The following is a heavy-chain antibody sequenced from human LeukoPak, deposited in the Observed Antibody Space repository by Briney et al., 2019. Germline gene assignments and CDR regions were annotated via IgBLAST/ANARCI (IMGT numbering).Heavy chain of an antibody. CDR2: IYPGDSDT. CDR1: GYSFTSYW. D-gene: IGHD5-12*01. CDR3: ARPRHGSDDAFDI. J-gene: IGHJ3*02. Sequence: GESLKISCKGSGYSFTSYWSGWVRQMPGKGLEWMGIIYPGDSDTRYSPSFQGQVTISADKSISTAYLQWSSLKASDTAMYYCARPRHGSDDAFDIWGQGTMVTVSS. V-gene: IGHV5-51*01.